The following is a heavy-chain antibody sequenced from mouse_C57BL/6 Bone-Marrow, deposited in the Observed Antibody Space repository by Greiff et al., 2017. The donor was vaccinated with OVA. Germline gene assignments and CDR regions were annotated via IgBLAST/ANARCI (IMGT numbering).Heavy chain of an antibody. J-gene: IGHJ3*01. CDR2: INPSTGGT. CDR1: GYSFTGYY. D-gene: IGHD2-5*01. V-gene: IGHV1-42*01. Sequence: VQLKESGPELVKPGASVKISCKASGYSFTGYYMNWVKQSPEKSLEWIGEINPSTGGTTYNQKFKAKATLTVDKSSSTADMQLKSLTSEDSAVYYCARYSREFAYWGQGTLVTVSA. CDR3: ARYSREFAY.